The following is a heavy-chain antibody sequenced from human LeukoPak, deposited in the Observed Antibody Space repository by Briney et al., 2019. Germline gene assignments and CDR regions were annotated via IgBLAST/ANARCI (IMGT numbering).Heavy chain of an antibody. CDR1: GGSISSYY. Sequence: SETLSLTCTVSGGSISSYYWSWIRQPPGKGLEWIGYIYYSGSTNYNPSLKSRVTISVDTSKNQFSLKLSSVTAADTAVYYCCAGNGYYCDYWGQGTLVTVSS. V-gene: IGHV4-59*08. CDR3: CAGNGYYCDY. J-gene: IGHJ4*02. D-gene: IGHD3-22*01. CDR2: IYYSGST.